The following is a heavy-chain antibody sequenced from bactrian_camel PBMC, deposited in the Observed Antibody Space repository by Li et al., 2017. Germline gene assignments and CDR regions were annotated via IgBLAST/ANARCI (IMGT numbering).Heavy chain of an antibody. J-gene: IGHJ6*01. CDR2: FDSPGRA. V-gene: IGHV3S10*01. CDR1: GYTYKNYC. CDR3: AADVPSYCSGGYCCCGTRDFGY. D-gene: IGHD2*01. Sequence: DVQLVESGGGSVQAGGSLRLSCVGSGYTYKNYCMGWFRQAPGKEREGVARFDSPGRASYAESVKGRFTISKDNAKNTLFLQMNSLKPEDTAMYYCAADVPSYCSGGYCCCGTRDFGYWGQGTQVTVS.